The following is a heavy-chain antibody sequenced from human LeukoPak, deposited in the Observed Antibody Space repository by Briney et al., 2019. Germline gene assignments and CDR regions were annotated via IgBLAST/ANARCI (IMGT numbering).Heavy chain of an antibody. CDR3: ARNLVFSSGWYGGPDY. CDR1: GFTFDDYA. D-gene: IGHD6-19*01. CDR2: ISWNSGSV. V-gene: IGHV3-9*01. J-gene: IGHJ4*02. Sequence: GGSLRLSCAASGFTFDDYAMHWVRQAPGKGLEWVSGISWNSGSVGYADSVKGRFTISRDNAQNSLYLQMNSLRVEDTAVYYCARNLVFSSGWYGGPDYWGQGTLVTVSS.